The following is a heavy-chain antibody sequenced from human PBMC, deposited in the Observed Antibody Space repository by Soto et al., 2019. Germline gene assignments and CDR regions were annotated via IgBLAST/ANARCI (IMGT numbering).Heavy chain of an antibody. J-gene: IGHJ4*02. CDR1: GFTFSSYG. Sequence: GGSLRLSCAASGFTFSSYGMHWVRQAPGKGLEWVAVISYDGSNKYYADSVKGRFTISRDNSKNTLYLQMNSLRAEDTAVYYCAKDLYYYDSSGGVFDYWGQGTLVTVSS. V-gene: IGHV3-30*18. CDR3: AKDLYYYDSSGGVFDY. CDR2: ISYDGSNK. D-gene: IGHD3-22*01.